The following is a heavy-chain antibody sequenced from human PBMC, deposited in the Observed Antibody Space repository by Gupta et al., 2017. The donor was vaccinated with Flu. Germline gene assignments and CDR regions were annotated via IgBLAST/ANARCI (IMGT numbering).Heavy chain of an antibody. CDR1: GFTFSSYA. CDR2: ISGSGGRT. CDR3: AKGRLGNDWLDP. J-gene: IGHJ5*02. D-gene: IGHD1-1*01. V-gene: IGHV3-23*01. Sequence: EVQLLESGGGLVQPGGSLRLSCAASGFTFSSYAMSWVRQAPGKGLEWVSAISGSGGRTYYADSVKGRFTISRDNAKNTLYLQMNSRRAEDTAVYYCAKGRLGNDWLDPWGQGTLVTVSS.